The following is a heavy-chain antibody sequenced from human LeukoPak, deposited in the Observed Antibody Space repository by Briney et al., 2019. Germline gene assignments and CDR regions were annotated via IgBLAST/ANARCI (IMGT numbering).Heavy chain of an antibody. D-gene: IGHD6-19*01. J-gene: IGHJ4*02. V-gene: IGHV5-51*01. CDR2: IYPGDSET. Sequence: GESLKIPCKGSGYTFTTYWIGWVRQMPGKGLEWVGIIYPGDSETRYSPSFQGQVTISADKSISTAYLQWSSLKASDTALYFCARASRGRYSSGWSSFDSWGQGTLVTVSS. CDR3: ARASRGRYSSGWSSFDS. CDR1: GYTFTTYW.